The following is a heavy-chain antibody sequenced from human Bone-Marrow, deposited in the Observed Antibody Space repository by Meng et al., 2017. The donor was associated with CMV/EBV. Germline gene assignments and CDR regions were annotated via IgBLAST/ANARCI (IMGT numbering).Heavy chain of an antibody. CDR1: GYTFTGYY. CDR2: VNPNSGGT. Sequence: SVKVSCKASGYTFTGYYIHWVRQAPRQGLEWMGWVNPNSGGTNYAQKFQGRVTMTRDTSISTAYMELSSLRSEDTAVYYCARGAGPALYYDSWSGYPSYGMDVWGQGTTVTVSS. D-gene: IGHD3-3*01. J-gene: IGHJ6*02. V-gene: IGHV1-2*02. CDR3: ARGAGPALYYDSWSGYPSYGMDV.